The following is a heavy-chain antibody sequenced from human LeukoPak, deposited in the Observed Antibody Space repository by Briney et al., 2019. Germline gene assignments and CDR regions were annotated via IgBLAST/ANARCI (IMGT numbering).Heavy chain of an antibody. D-gene: IGHD3-16*01. CDR1: GFTFGDYA. CDR3: TRGGGGDPVDY. V-gene: IGHV3-49*04. CDR2: IRSNFYGGTT. J-gene: IGHJ4*02. Sequence: PGRSLRLSCTASGFTFGDYAMSWVRQAPGKGLEWVGFIRSNFYGGTTDYAASVKGRFTISRDGSKRIAYLQMNSLKTEDTAVYYCTRGGGGDPVDYWGQGALVTVSS.